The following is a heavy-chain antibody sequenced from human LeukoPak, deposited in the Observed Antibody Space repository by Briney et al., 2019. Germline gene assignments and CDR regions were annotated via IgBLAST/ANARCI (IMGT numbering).Heavy chain of an antibody. CDR3: ARNFHRRLYDSSGYYPY. J-gene: IGHJ4*02. Sequence: GGSLRLSCAASGFTFSSYWMSWVRQAPGKGLEWVANIKQDGSDKCYVDSVKGRFTISRDNAKNSLYLQMNSLRAEDTAVYYCARNFHRRLYDSSGYYPYWGQGTLVTVSS. V-gene: IGHV3-7*01. CDR2: IKQDGSDK. CDR1: GFTFSSYW. D-gene: IGHD3-22*01.